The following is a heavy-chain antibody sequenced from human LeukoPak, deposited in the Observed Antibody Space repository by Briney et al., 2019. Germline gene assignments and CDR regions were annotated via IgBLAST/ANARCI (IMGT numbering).Heavy chain of an antibody. CDR1: GYSFATYW. Sequence: GESLKISCKGSGYSFATYWIGWLRQMPGKGLEWMGIIYPGDSDTRYSPSFQGQVTISADKSISTAYLQWSSLKASDTAMYYCARRERNGYNFFDYWGQGTLVTVSS. V-gene: IGHV5-51*01. D-gene: IGHD5-24*01. CDR2: IYPGDSDT. CDR3: ARRERNGYNFFDY. J-gene: IGHJ4*02.